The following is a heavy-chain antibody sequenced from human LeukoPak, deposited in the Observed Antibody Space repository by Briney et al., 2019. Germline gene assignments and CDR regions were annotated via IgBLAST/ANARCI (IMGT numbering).Heavy chain of an antibody. CDR3: ARHPYCGGDCYYQQYYFDY. J-gene: IGHJ4*02. CDR2: IYYSGST. CDR1: GGSISSYY. V-gene: IGHV4-59*08. D-gene: IGHD2-21*02. Sequence: SETLSLTCTVSGGSISSYYWSWIQQPPGKGLEWIGYIYYSGSTNYNPSLKSRVTISVDTSKNQFSLKLSSVTAADTAVYYCARHPYCGGDCYYQQYYFDYWGQGTLVTVSS.